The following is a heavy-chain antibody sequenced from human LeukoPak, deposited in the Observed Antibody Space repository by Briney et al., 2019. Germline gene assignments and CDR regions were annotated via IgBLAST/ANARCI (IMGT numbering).Heavy chain of an antibody. V-gene: IGHV4-34*01. CDR1: GGSFSGYY. D-gene: IGHD4-11*01. Sequence: SETLSLTCAVYGGSFSGYYWSWIRQPPGKGLEWIGEINHSGSTNYNPSLKSRVTISVDTSKNQFSLKLSSVTAADTAVYYCARFYSNYATDWYFDLWGRGTLVTVSS. J-gene: IGHJ2*01. CDR3: ARFYSNYATDWYFDL. CDR2: INHSGST.